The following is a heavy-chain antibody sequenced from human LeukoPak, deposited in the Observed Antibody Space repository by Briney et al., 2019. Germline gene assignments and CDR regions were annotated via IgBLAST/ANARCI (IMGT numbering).Heavy chain of an antibody. CDR3: AKRVAASSGANDY. D-gene: IGHD5-18*01. J-gene: IGHJ4*02. CDR2: ISATGGST. Sequence: GGSLRLSCAASGFTFSSYWMSWVRQAPGKGLEWVSAISATGGSTYYADSVKGRFTISRDNSKDTLYLQMNSLRAEDTAVYYCAKRVAASSGANDYWGQGTLVTVSS. V-gene: IGHV3-23*01. CDR1: GFTFSSYW.